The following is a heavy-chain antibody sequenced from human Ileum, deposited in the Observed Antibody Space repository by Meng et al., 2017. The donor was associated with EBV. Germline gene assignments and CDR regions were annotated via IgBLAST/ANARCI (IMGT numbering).Heavy chain of an antibody. CDR1: GGSISSSNW. CDR2: IYHSGST. CDR3: ARVGQWLPIDY. D-gene: IGHD6-19*01. V-gene: IGHV4-4*02. Sequence: LLLHVSGPGLVKPSWTLSLTWAVSGGSISSSNWWSWVRQPPGKGLEWIGEIYHSGSTNYNPSLKSRVTMSVDKSKNQFSLNLSSVTAADTAVYYCARVGQWLPIDYWGQGTLVTVSS. J-gene: IGHJ4*02.